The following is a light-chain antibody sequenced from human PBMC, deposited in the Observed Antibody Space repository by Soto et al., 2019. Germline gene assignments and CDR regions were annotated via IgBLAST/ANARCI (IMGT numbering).Light chain of an antibody. J-gene: IGKJ2*01. Sequence: DIQMTQSPSSLSASVGDRVTITCRASQTINTFLNWYQQRPGEAPKLLIYLTSNLHTGVPSRFSGSGSGTDFTLTIRSLQSEDFATYYCQQTSSVPRTFGQGTKLEIK. CDR1: QTINTF. CDR2: LTS. CDR3: QQTSSVPRT. V-gene: IGKV1-39*01.